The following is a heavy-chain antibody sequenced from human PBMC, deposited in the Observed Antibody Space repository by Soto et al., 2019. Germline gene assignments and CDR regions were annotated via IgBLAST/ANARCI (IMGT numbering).Heavy chain of an antibody. Sequence: SETLSLTCTVSGGSISSYYWSWIRQPPGKGLEWIGYIYYSGSTNYNPSLKSRVTISVDTSKDQFSLKLSSVTAADTAVYYCARDGAVERSYDYIWGSYRYNIYFDYWGQGTLVTVSS. V-gene: IGHV4-59*01. D-gene: IGHD3-16*02. CDR3: ARDGAVERSYDYIWGSYRYNIYFDY. CDR1: GGSISSYY. CDR2: IYYSGST. J-gene: IGHJ4*02.